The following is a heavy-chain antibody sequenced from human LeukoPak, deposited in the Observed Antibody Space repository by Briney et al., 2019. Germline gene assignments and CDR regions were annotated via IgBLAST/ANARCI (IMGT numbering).Heavy chain of an antibody. CDR1: GFTFSDCS. Sequence: GGSLRLSCAASGFTFSDCSMHWVRLAPGKGLEWVAFIRYDVIGKSYADSVKGRFTVSRDNSKNTLFLQMNSLRTEDTAVYYCAKEPGSTGAYDTWGQGTLVTVSS. CDR3: AKEPGSTGAYDT. D-gene: IGHD5-12*01. J-gene: IGHJ4*02. CDR2: IRYDVIGK. V-gene: IGHV3-30*02.